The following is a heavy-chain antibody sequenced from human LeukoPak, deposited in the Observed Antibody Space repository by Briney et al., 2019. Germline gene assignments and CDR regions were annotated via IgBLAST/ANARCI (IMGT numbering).Heavy chain of an antibody. CDR1: GGSFSGYY. CDR3: AGDSSSWSNGDH. D-gene: IGHD6-13*01. Sequence: SETLSLTCAVYGGSFSGYYWSWIRQPPGKGLEWIGEINHSGSTNYNPSLKSRVTISVDTSKNQFSLKLSSVTAADTAVYYCAGDSSSWSNGDHWGQGTLVTVSS. V-gene: IGHV4-34*01. CDR2: INHSGST. J-gene: IGHJ4*02.